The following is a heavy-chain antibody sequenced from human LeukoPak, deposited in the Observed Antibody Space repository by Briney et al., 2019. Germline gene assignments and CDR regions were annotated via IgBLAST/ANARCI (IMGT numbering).Heavy chain of an antibody. CDR1: GFTFSSYS. J-gene: IGHJ4*02. CDR2: ISSSSSTI. V-gene: IGHV3-48*02. D-gene: IGHD1-26*01. Sequence: GGSLRLSCAASGFTFSSYSMNWVRRAPGKGLEWVSYISSSSSTIYYADSVKGRFTISRDNAKNSLYLQMNSLRDEDTAVYYCARVDLGVIVGANFDYWGQGTLVTVSS. CDR3: ARVDLGVIVGANFDY.